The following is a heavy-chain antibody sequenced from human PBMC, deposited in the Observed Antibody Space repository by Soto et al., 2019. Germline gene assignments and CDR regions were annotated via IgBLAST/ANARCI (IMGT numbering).Heavy chain of an antibody. CDR1: GLKFSDAW. J-gene: IGHJ4*02. V-gene: IGHV3-15*01. CDR3: CWCGSINHYFTQ. CDR2: MKSKGSGGTT. D-gene: IGHD2-8*01. Sequence: EVQLVESGGDLVKPGGSLRLSCTVSGLKFSDAWMSWVRQVPGKGLEWVGRMKSKGSGGTTDYAAPVKGRFTISRDDSKNTVYLQMNSLKTEDSAMYYCCWCGSINHYFTQWGQGTRVTVSS.